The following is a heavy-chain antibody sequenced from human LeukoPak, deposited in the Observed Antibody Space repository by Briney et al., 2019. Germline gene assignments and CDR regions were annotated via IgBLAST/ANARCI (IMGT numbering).Heavy chain of an antibody. J-gene: IGHJ4*02. Sequence: SETLSLTCAVYGGSFSGYYWSWIRQPPGKGLEWIGEINHSGSTNYNPSLKSRVTISVDTSKNQFSLKLSSVTAADTAVYYCARESGSGIDYWGQGTLVTVSS. CDR3: ARESGSGIDY. V-gene: IGHV4-34*01. CDR1: GGSFSGYY. CDR2: INHSGST. D-gene: IGHD6-25*01.